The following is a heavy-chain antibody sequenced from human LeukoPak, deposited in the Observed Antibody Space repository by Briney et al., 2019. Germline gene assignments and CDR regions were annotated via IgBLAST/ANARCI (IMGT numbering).Heavy chain of an antibody. CDR2: ISSSSSYI. CDR3: AGSYDFWSPWAFDI. CDR1: GFTFSSYS. Sequence: GGSLRLSCAASGFTFSSYSMNWVRQAPGKGLEWVSSISSSSSYIYYADSVKGRFTISRDNAKNSLYLQMNSLRAEDTAVYYCAGSYDFWSPWAFDIWGQGTMVTVSS. D-gene: IGHD3-3*01. V-gene: IGHV3-21*01. J-gene: IGHJ3*02.